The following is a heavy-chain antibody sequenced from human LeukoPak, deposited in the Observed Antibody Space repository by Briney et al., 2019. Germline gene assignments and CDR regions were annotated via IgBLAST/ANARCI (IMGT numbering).Heavy chain of an antibody. Sequence: GGSLRLSCAASGFTFSSYAMSWVRQAPGKGLEWVSAISGSGGSTYYAGSVKGRFTISRDNSKNTLYLQMNSLRAEDTAVYYCAKLDSGYDSDGMDVWGQGTTVTVSS. CDR3: AKLDSGYDSDGMDV. J-gene: IGHJ6*02. CDR2: ISGSGGST. V-gene: IGHV3-23*01. CDR1: GFTFSSYA. D-gene: IGHD5-12*01.